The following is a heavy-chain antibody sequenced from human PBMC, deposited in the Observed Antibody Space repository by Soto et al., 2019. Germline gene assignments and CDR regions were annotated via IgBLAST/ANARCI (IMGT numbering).Heavy chain of an antibody. D-gene: IGHD3-22*01. CDR1: GGTFSSDA. V-gene: IGHV1-69*12. J-gene: IGHJ6*02. Sequence: QVQLVQSGAEVKKPGSSVKVSCKASGGTFSSDAMSWVRQAPGKGLEWMGGIIPIFGTANYAQKFQGRVTITADESTSTAYLELSSLRSEDTAVYYCARDYYDSSGTPLLYYYGMDVWGQGTTVTVSS. CDR2: IIPIFGTA. CDR3: ARDYYDSSGTPLLYYYGMDV.